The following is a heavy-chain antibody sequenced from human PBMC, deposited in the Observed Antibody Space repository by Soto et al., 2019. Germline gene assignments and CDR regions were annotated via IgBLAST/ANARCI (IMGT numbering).Heavy chain of an antibody. CDR2: FDPEDGET. D-gene: IGHD4-17*01. V-gene: IGHV1-24*01. CDR3: ATSGTTVVTPAHY. J-gene: IGHJ4*02. Sequence: QVQLVQSGAEVKKPGASVKVSCKVSGYTLTELSMHWVRQAPGKGLEWMGGFDPEDGETIYAQKFQGRVTMTEDTSKNKAYMEPNSLKTEDTAVEYCATSGTTVVTPAHYWGQGTLVTVSS. CDR1: GYTLTELS.